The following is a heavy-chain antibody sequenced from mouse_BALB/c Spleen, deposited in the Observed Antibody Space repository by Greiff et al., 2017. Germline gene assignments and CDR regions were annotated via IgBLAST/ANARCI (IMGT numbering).Heavy chain of an antibody. J-gene: IGHJ4*01. V-gene: IGHV1S81*02. CDR1: GYTFTSYY. CDR3: TRNGYFYYAMDY. CDR2: INPSNGGT. Sequence: VQLVESGAELVKPGASVKLSCKASGYTFTSYYMYWVKQRPGQGLEWIGEINPSNGGTNFNEKFKSKATLTVDKSSSTAYMQLSSLTSEDSAVYYCTRNGYFYYAMDYWGQGTSVTVSS. D-gene: IGHD2-3*01.